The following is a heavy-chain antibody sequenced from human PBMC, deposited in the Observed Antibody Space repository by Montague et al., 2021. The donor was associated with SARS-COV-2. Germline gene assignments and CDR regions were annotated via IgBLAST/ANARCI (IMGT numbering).Heavy chain of an antibody. CDR3: ARAIQSQPLVVVIAIPRPFYYFDH. D-gene: IGHD2-21*01. V-gene: IGHV4-39*07. CDR2: INHTGSS. CDR1: GGSISSSSYY. J-gene: IGHJ4*02. Sequence: SETLSLTCTVSGGSISSSSYYWTWIRQTPGKGLERIGEINHTGSSNYNPSFKSRVIMSVDTSKNQFSLKLSSVTAADTAVYYCARAIQSQPLVVVIAIPRPFYYFDHWGQGTLVTVSS.